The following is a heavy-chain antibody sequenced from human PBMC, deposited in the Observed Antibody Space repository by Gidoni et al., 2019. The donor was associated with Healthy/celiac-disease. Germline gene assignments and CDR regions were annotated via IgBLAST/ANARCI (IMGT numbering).Heavy chain of an antibody. CDR1: GFTFSSYA. Sequence: EVQLLESGGGLVQPGGSLRLSCAAYGFTFSSYAMSWVRQAQGKGLEWVSAISGRGGSTYYADSVKGRFTISRDNSKNTLYLQMNSLRAEDTAVDYCAKAVGYYDFWSGYPIENHDAFDIWGQGTMVTVSS. V-gene: IGHV3-23*01. D-gene: IGHD3-3*01. CDR2: ISGRGGST. J-gene: IGHJ3*02. CDR3: AKAVGYYDFWSGYPIENHDAFDI.